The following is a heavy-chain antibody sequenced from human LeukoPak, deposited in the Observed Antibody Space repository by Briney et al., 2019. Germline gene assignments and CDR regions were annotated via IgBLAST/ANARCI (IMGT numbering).Heavy chain of an antibody. CDR3: ATGGQWLVHGEGYFDY. Sequence: GGSLRLSCAASGFTFDDYAMHWVRQAPGKGLEWVSGISWNSGSIGYADSVKGRFTISRDNAKNSLYLQMNSLRAEDTAVYYCATGGQWLVHGEGYFDYWGQGTLVTVSS. V-gene: IGHV3-9*01. D-gene: IGHD6-19*01. J-gene: IGHJ4*02. CDR2: ISWNSGSI. CDR1: GFTFDDYA.